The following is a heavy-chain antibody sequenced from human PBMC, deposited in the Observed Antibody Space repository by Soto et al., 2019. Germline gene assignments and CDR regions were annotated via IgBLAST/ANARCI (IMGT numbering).Heavy chain of an antibody. D-gene: IGHD2-2*01. CDR3: ARGGMVIIPTAMAFDY. Sequence: SETLSLTCTVSGGSISTYYWSWIRQPAGKGLEWIGRIYASGSTNYNPSLKSRVTMSVATSKNQFSLKLSSVTAADTAVYYCARGGMVIIPTAMAFDYWGQGTLVTVSS. CDR1: GGSISTYY. CDR2: IYASGST. J-gene: IGHJ4*02. V-gene: IGHV4-4*07.